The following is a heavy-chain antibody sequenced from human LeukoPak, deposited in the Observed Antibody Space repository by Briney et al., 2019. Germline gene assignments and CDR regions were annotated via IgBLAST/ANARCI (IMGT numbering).Heavy chain of an antibody. CDR3: ATSIALRGDYGDYDWGNAFDI. Sequence: GGSLRLSCAASGFTFSDYGMHWVRQAPDKGLEWVAFLQKDGSDIHYADSVKGRFTISRDNSKNTLYLQMNSLRAEDTAVYYCATSIALRGDYGDYDWGNAFDIWGQGTMVTVSS. CDR1: GFTFSDYG. CDR2: LQKDGSDI. J-gene: IGHJ3*02. D-gene: IGHD4-17*01. V-gene: IGHV3-30*02.